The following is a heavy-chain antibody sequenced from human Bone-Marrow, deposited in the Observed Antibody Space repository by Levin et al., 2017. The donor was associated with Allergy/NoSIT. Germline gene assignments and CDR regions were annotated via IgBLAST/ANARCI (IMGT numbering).Heavy chain of an antibody. D-gene: IGHD3-22*01. CDR3: AKVRRRKKYEGSGYYSHDAFGL. CDR1: GFTFEDSA. V-gene: IGHV3-9*01. Sequence: GGSLRLSCAASGFTFEDSAMHWVRQVPGKGLEWVSGINGNGGGIAYADSVKGRFTISRDNAENSLYLQMTNLKPDDAAGYFGAKVRRRKKYEGSGYYSHDAFGLWGQGTLVSVSS. CDR2: INGNGGGI. J-gene: IGHJ4*03.